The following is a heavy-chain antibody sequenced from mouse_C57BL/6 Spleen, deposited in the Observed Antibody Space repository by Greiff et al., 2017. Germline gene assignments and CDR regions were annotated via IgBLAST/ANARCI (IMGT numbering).Heavy chain of an antibody. J-gene: IGHJ3*01. CDR1: GFNIKDYY. V-gene: IGHV1-15*01. Sequence: QVQLQQSGAELVRPGASVKLSCTASGFNIKDYYMHWVKQTPVHGLEWIGAIDPETGGTAYNQKFKGKAILTADKSSSTAYMELRSLTSEDSAVYYCTRGGNRAWFAYWGQGTLVTVSA. D-gene: IGHD2-1*01. CDR3: TRGGNRAWFAY. CDR2: IDPETGGT.